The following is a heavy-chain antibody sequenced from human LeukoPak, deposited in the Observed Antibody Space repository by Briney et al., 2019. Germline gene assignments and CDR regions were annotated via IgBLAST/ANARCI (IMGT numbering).Heavy chain of an antibody. J-gene: IGHJ4*02. CDR1: GGSISSGGYY. Sequence: SQTLSLTCTVSGGSISSGGYYWSWIRQHPGKGLEWTGYIYYSGSTYYNPSLKSRVTISVDTSKNQFSLKLSSVTAADTAVYYCARAGWGDGYNFDYWGQGTLVTVSS. CDR2: IYYSGST. CDR3: ARAGWGDGYNFDY. D-gene: IGHD5-24*01. V-gene: IGHV4-31*03.